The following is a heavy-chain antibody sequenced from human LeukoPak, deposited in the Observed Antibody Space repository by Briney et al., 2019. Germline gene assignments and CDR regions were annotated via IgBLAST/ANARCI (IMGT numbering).Heavy chain of an antibody. CDR2: IWYDGSNK. D-gene: IGHD4-17*01. Sequence: PGRSLRLSCAASGFTFSSYGMHWVRQAPGKGLEWVAVIWYDGSNKYYADSVKGRFTISRDNSKNTLYLQMDSLRAEDTAVYYCAKPGDDYGDSGYFDYWGQGTLVTVPS. V-gene: IGHV3-33*06. CDR1: GFTFSSYG. CDR3: AKPGDDYGDSGYFDY. J-gene: IGHJ4*02.